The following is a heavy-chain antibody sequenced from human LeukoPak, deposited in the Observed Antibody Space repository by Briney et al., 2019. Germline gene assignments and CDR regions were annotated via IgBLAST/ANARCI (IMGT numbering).Heavy chain of an antibody. J-gene: IGHJ3*02. CDR1: GGTFSSYA. D-gene: IGHD6-19*01. V-gene: IGHV1-69*04. Sequence: SVKVSCKASGGTFSSYAISWVRQAPGQGREWMGRIIPILGIANYAQKFQGRVTITADKSTSTAYMELSSLRSEDTAVYYCARAGAVAGTLNAFDIWGQGTMVTVSS. CDR2: IIPILGIA. CDR3: ARAGAVAGTLNAFDI.